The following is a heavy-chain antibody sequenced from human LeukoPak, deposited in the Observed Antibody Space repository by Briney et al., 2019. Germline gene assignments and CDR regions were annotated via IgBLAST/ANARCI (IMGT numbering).Heavy chain of an antibody. Sequence: PGGSLRLSCAASGSYWMHWVRQAPGKGLMWVSHINSDGSWTSYADSVKGRFTISKDNAKNTVYPQMNNLRAEDTAVYYCVSFYETYWGRGTLVTVSS. V-gene: IGHV3-74*01. CDR1: GSYW. CDR3: VSFYETY. D-gene: IGHD2/OR15-2a*01. CDR2: INSDGSWT. J-gene: IGHJ4*02.